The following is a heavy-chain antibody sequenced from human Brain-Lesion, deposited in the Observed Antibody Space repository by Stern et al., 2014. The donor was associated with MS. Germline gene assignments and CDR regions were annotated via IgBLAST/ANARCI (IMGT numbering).Heavy chain of an antibody. Sequence: QLVQSGGGLVQPGGSLRLSCAASGLTVANEYMSWVRQAPGKGPEWFSLIYASGTTAYADSVKGRFIISRHNSENTLSLQMNSLRPEDTAVYYCAREGGDDDDYYGLDVWGPGTTVTVSS. CDR2: IYASGTT. D-gene: IGHD5-12*01. J-gene: IGHJ6*02. V-gene: IGHV3-53*04. CDR3: AREGGDDDDYYGLDV. CDR1: GLTVANEY.